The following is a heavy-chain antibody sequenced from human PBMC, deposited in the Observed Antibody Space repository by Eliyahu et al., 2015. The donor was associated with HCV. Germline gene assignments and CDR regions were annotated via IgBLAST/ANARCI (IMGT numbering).Heavy chain of an antibody. Sequence: GTFSSYAISWVRQAPGQGLEWMGGIIPIFGTANYAQKFQGRVTITADESTSTAYMELSSLRSEDTAVYYCARSCSCRPFPYYYYGMDVWGQGTTVTVSS. CDR2: IIPIFGTA. V-gene: IGHV1-69*01. CDR1: GTFSSYA. D-gene: IGHD6-19*01. CDR3: ARSCSCRPFPYYYYGMDV. J-gene: IGHJ6*02.